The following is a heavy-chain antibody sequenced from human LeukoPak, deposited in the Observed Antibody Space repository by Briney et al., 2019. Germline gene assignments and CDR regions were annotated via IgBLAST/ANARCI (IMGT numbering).Heavy chain of an antibody. CDR2: INPNSGGT. D-gene: IGHD3-22*01. Sequence: GASVKVSCKASGYTFTGYYMHWVRQAPGQGLEWMGRINPNSGGTNYAQKFQGRVTMTRDTSISTAYMELSRLRSDDTAVYYCARGRALRDSSGYKEGFTDYWGQGTLVTVSS. V-gene: IGHV1-2*06. CDR1: GYTFTGYY. J-gene: IGHJ4*02. CDR3: ARGRALRDSSGYKEGFTDY.